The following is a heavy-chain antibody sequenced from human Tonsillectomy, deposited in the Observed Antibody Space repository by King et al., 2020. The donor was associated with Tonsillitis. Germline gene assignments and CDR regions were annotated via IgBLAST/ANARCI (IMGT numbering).Heavy chain of an antibody. D-gene: IGHD3-10*01. V-gene: IGHV3-30*02. J-gene: IGHJ4*02. CDR1: RFTFSTSA. CDR3: ANSYYYHYFAY. CDR2: IRFDGSNK. Sequence: VQLVESGGGVVQTGGSLRLSCAASRFTFSTSAMHWVRQAPGKGLEWVAFIRFDGSNKYYADSVKGRLTISRDNSKNTLFLQMNSLKAEDTAVYYCANSYYYHYFAYWGQGTLVTVSS.